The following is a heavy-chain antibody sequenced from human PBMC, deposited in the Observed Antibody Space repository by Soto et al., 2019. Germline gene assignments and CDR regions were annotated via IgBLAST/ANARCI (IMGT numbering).Heavy chain of an antibody. V-gene: IGHV1-69*13. CDR1: GGTFSSYA. D-gene: IGHD3-10*01. J-gene: IGHJ6*02. CDR2: IIPIFGTA. CDR3: ARRSMVRGVITNPTTYYYYYGLDV. Sequence: SVKVSCKASGGTFSSYAISWVRQAPGQGLEWMGGIIPIFGTANYAQKFQGRVTITADESTSTAYMELSSLRSEDTAVYYCARRSMVRGVITNPTTYYYYYGLDVWGQGTTVTVSS.